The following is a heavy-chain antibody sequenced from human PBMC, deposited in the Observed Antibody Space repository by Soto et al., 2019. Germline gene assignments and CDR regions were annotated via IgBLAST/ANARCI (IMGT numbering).Heavy chain of an antibody. CDR2: IYYTGSS. V-gene: IGHV4-39*01. CDR3: ARYSTSWSFDY. D-gene: IGHD6-13*01. CDR1: GGSISSSSHY. Sequence: QVQLQESGPGLVKPSETLSLSCTVSGGSISSSSHYWGWIRQPPGKGLEWIGSIYYTGSSYYNPSLKSRVTISVDTSKNQFSLKVNSVTAADTAVYYCARYSTSWSFDYWGQGILVTVSS. J-gene: IGHJ4*02.